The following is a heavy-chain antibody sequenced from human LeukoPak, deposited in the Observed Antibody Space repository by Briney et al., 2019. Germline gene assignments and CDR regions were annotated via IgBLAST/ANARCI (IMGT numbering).Heavy chain of an antibody. CDR1: GGSISSSSYS. V-gene: IGHV4-39*01. CDR2: IHYDGNT. Sequence: SETLSLTCTVSGGSISSSSYSWTWIRQPPGKGLEWIGSIHYDGNTYYKPSLKSRVTISVDPSKNQFSLKLSSVTAADTAVYYCARLGYSSGWGLTAYYYGMDVWGQGTTVTVSS. CDR3: ARLGYSSGWGLTAYYYGMDV. D-gene: IGHD6-19*01. J-gene: IGHJ6*02.